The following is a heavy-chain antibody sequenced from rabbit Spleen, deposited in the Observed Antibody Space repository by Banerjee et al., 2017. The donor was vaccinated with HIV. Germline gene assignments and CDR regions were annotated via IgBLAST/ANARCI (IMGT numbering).Heavy chain of an antibody. CDR3: ARDDDGYPHDFTL. V-gene: IGHV1S40*01. CDR2: IAGSSGFT. Sequence: QSLEESGGDLVKPGASLTLTCTASGFSFSSSDYMCWVRQAPGKGLEWISCIAGSSGFTYFASWAKGRFTISKTSSTTLTLQMTSLTAADTATYFCARDDDGYPHDFTLWGPGTLVTVS. D-gene: IGHD2-1*01. J-gene: IGHJ4*01. CDR1: GFSFSSSDY.